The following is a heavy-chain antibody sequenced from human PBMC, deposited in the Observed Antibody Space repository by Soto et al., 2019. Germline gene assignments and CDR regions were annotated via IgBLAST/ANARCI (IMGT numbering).Heavy chain of an antibody. CDR2: MNPNSGNT. Sequence: GASVKVSCKASGYTFTSYDINWVRQATGQGLEWMGWMNPNSGNTGYAQKFQGRVTMTRNTSISTAYMELSSLRSEDTAVYYCARASTYYDFWSVYYGRYYYYYYMDVWGKGPTVTVSS. CDR3: ARASTYYDFWSVYYGRYYYYYYMDV. J-gene: IGHJ6*03. D-gene: IGHD3-3*01. V-gene: IGHV1-8*02. CDR1: GYTFTSYD.